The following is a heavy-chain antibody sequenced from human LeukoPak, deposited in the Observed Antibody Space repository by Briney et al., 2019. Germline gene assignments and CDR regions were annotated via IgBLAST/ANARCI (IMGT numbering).Heavy chain of an antibody. CDR2: IQSNSDGGTA. Sequence: PGGSLRLSCAASGFTFINAWMTWVRQAPGRGLEWVGRIQSNSDGGTADYAAPVSGRFTISRDDSQNTLYLQIDSLKTEDTAVYYCATDRGLTMIRGLPFNYWGQGTLVTVSS. D-gene: IGHD3-10*01. CDR1: GFTFINAW. V-gene: IGHV3-15*01. J-gene: IGHJ4*02. CDR3: ATDRGLTMIRGLPFNY.